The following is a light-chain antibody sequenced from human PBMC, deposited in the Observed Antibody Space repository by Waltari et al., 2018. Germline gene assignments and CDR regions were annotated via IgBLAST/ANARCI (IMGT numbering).Light chain of an antibody. CDR3: QQSGTFPPT. J-gene: IGKJ1*01. CDR1: QDIRTW. CDR2: HAS. V-gene: IGKV1-12*01. Sequence: DIRMTQSPSSVSASVGDRVTITCRASQDIRTWLAWYQQKTGKAPRLLIYHASGLQSGVPSRFSGSGSGSDFTLTLSSLQPEDFATYSCQQSGTFPPTFGPGTKVEI.